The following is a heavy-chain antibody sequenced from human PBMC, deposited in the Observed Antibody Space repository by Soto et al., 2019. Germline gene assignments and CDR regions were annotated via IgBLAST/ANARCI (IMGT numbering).Heavy chain of an antibody. CDR1: GFTFSRHA. CDR3: AKGYGDSDS. CDR2: ISNSDDTT. J-gene: IGHJ4*02. Sequence: EVLLLESGGALVRPGGSLRLSCAASGFTFSRHAMTWVRQAPLKGLEWVSSISNSDDTTYYSASVEGRFTISRDISKSTLYLQTNSLRAEDTGVYYCAKGYGDSDSWGQGTQVTVSS. D-gene: IGHD4-17*01. V-gene: IGHV3-23*01.